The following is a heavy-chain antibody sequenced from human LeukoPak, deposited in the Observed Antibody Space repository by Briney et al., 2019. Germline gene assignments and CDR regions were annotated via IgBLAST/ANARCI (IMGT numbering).Heavy chain of an antibody. CDR3: ARDATHYYDSSGSSTTASIY. D-gene: IGHD3-22*01. V-gene: IGHV3-48*04. J-gene: IGHJ4*02. CDR2: ISSSSSTI. CDR1: GVTVSSNF. Sequence: GGSLRLSCAASGVTVSSNFMSWVRQAPGKGLEWVSYISSSSSTIYYADSVKGRFTISRDNAKNSLYLQMNSLRAEDTAVYYCARDATHYYDSSGSSTTASIYWGQGTLVTVSS.